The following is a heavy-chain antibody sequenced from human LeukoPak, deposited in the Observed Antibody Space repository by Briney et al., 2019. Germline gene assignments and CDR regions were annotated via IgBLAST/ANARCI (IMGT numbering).Heavy chain of an antibody. D-gene: IGHD3-22*01. CDR1: GDTFSSYG. CDR3: ARDLYYYDSGGPDY. Sequence: GPSVKVSCKASGDTFSSYGLSWVRQAPGQGLEWMGRIIPISGIANYAQKFQDRVTINTDESTSTVYMELSSLRSEDTAVYYCARDLYYYDSGGPDYWGQGTLVSVSS. CDR2: IIPISGIA. V-gene: IGHV1-69*05. J-gene: IGHJ4*02.